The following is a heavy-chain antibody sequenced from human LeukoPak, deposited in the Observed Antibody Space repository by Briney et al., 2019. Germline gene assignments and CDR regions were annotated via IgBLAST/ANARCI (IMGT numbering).Heavy chain of an antibody. D-gene: IGHD5-18*01. CDR3: ARHETDTAMVPFDY. V-gene: IGHV4-39*01. Sequence: SETLSLTCTVSGGSISSYYWSWIRQPPGKGLEWIGSIYYSGSTYYNPSLKSRVTISVDTSKNQFSLKLSSVTAADTAVYYCARHETDTAMVPFDYWGQGTLVTVSS. CDR2: IYYSGST. J-gene: IGHJ4*02. CDR1: GGSISSYY.